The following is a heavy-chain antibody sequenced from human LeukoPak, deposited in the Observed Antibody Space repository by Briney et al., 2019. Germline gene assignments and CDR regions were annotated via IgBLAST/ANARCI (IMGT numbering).Heavy chain of an antibody. CDR3: AKRLGEQGTVITGGYFDN. CDR2: ITATGGAT. D-gene: IGHD4-23*01. CDR1: GFTFTTFA. Sequence: PGGSLRLSCAASGFTFTTFATTWIRQAPGKGLEWVSAITATGGATYYADSVKGRFTISRDNSENTLYLQMNSLRAEDTALYYCAKRLGEQGTVITGGYFDNWGQGILVTVSS. V-gene: IGHV3-23*01. J-gene: IGHJ4*02.